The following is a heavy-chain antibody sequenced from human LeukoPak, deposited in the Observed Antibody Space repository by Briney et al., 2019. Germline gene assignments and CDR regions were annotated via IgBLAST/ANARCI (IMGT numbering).Heavy chain of an antibody. J-gene: IGHJ4*02. CDR3: ARGGRLPAAILCDY. CDR1: GFTFSSYS. CDR2: ISSSSSYI. Sequence: GGSLRLSCAASGFTFSSYSMNWVRQAPGKGREWVSSISSSSSYIYYADSVKGRFTISRDNAKNSLYLQMNSLRAEDTAVYYCARGGRLPAAILCDYWGQGTLVTVSS. D-gene: IGHD2-2*01. V-gene: IGHV3-21*01.